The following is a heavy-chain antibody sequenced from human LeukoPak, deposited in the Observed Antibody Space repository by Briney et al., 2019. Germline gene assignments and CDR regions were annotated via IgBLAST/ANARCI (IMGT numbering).Heavy chain of an antibody. Sequence: SGGSLRLSCVASGLSFGNYWMDWVRQAPGKGLEWVGNIKQDGSEKYYVDSVKSRFTISRDNAKNSLYLDMNSLRVEDTAIYYCTRDFDPWGQGTLVTVSS. CDR3: TRDFDP. J-gene: IGHJ5*02. CDR2: IKQDGSEK. V-gene: IGHV3-7*01. CDR1: GLSFGNYW.